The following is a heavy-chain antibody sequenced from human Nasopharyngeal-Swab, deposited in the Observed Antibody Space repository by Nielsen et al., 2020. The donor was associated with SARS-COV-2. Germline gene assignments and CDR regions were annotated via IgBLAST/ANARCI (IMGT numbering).Heavy chain of an antibody. J-gene: IGHJ6*02. V-gene: IGHV4-39*01. CDR1: GGSISSSSYY. CDR3: ARHLRGTYYYGMDV. Sequence: SETLSLTCTVSGGSISSSSYYWGWIRRPPGKGLEWIGSIYYSGSTNYNPSLKSRVTISVDTSKNQFSLKLSSVTAADTAVYYCARHLRGTYYYGMDVWGQGTTVTVSS. CDR2: IYYSGST.